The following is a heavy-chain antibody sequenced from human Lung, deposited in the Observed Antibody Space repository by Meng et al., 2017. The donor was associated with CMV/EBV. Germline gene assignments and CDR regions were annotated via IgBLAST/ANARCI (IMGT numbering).Heavy chain of an antibody. J-gene: IGHJ4*02. CDR1: GGSISSSSYY. CDR2: IYYSGST. CDR3: ARLGGSGKEYPLDY. D-gene: IGHD3-10*01. V-gene: IGHV4-39*01. Sequence: SGGSISSSSYYWGWLRQPPGKGLEWIGSIYYSGSTYYNPSLKSRVTISVDTSKNQFSLKLSSVTAADTAVYYCARLGGSGKEYPLDYWGQGTLVTVSS.